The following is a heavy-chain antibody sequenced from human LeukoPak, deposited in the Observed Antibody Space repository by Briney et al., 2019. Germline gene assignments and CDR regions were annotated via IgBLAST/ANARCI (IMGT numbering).Heavy chain of an antibody. D-gene: IGHD3-22*01. CDR2: INPNSGGT. J-gene: IGHJ4*02. CDR3: ARGTYYYDSSGYFDY. Sequence: GASVKVSCKASGYTFTGYYMHWVRQAPGQGLEWMGRINPNSGGTNYAQKFQGRVTMTRDTSISTAYMELSRLRSDDTAVYYCARGTYYYDSSGYFDYWGQGTLVIVSS. V-gene: IGHV1-2*06. CDR1: GYTFTGYY.